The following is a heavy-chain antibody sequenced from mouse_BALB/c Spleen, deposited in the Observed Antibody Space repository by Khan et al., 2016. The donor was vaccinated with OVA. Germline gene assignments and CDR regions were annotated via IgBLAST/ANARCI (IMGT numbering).Heavy chain of an antibody. V-gene: IGHV1-77*01. CDR2: IYPGSDST. Sequence: QVQLQQSGPELVKPGASVKMSCKASGYTFTDYVMNWVKQRNGQGLEWIGQIYPGSDSTYYNEKFKGKATLTTDRSSNTAYMQLSDLTSEDSAVYFWARAGWYVFAYWGQGTLVTVSA. J-gene: IGHJ3*01. D-gene: IGHD1-1*02. CDR3: ARAGWYVFAY. CDR1: GYTFTDYV.